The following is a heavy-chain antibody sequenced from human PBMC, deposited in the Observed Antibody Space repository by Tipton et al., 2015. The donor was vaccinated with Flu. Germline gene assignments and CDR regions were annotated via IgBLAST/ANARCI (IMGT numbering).Heavy chain of an antibody. J-gene: IGHJ4*02. CDR1: GDSINNYY. CDR2: IYTTGSV. D-gene: IGHD3-10*01. Sequence: TLSLTCTVSGDSINNYYWSWIRQSAGRGLEWIGRIYTTGSVNYNPSLRGRVTIAGDTSRNHFSLQLTSVTAADTAVYFCARSPSYSGSGIYPYYFDDWGQGTLVTVAS. V-gene: IGHV4-4*07. CDR3: ARSPSYSGSGIYPYYFDD.